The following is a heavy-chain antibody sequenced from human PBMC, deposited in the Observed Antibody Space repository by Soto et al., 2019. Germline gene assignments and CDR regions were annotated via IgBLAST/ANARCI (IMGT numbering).Heavy chain of an antibody. CDR2: INGANGNT. CDR1: GYSFSTYS. V-gene: IGHV1-3*01. CDR3: ARGKGMEENYYYHGMDV. D-gene: IGHD1-1*01. J-gene: IGHJ6*02. Sequence: ASVKVSCKASGYSFSTYSMHWVRQAPGQGLEWMGWINGANGNTRYSQMFKDRVSISRDTPASTGYMELSSLRSEDTAVYYCARGKGMEENYYYHGMDVWG.